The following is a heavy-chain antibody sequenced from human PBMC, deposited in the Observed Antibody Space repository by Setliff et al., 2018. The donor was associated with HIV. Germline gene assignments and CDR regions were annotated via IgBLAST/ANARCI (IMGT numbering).Heavy chain of an antibody. J-gene: IGHJ5*02. V-gene: IGHV4-34*01. CDR3: ARDFNFWSGYYTQSWFDA. CDR2: INHSGST. D-gene: IGHD3-3*01. Sequence: TLSLTCAVYGGSFSGYYWSWIRQPPGKGLEWIGEINHSGSTNYNPSLKSRVTISVDTSKNQFSLKLSSVTAADTAVYYCARDFNFWSGYYTQSWFDAWGQGTLVTVSS. CDR1: GGSFSGYY.